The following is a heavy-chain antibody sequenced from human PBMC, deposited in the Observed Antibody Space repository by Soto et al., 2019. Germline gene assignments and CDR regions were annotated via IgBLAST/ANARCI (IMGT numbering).Heavy chain of an antibody. D-gene: IGHD2-8*01. J-gene: IGHJ3*02. CDR1: GFTFSSYA. CDR2: ISGSGGST. Sequence: GGSLRLSCAASGFTFSSYAMSWVRQAPGKGLEWVSAISGSGGSTYYADSVKGRFTISRNKSKNTLYLQINSLRAEDTAVYYCAKGGRGYCTNGVCYAFDIWGQGTMVTVSS. CDR3: AKGGRGYCTNGVCYAFDI. V-gene: IGHV3-23*01.